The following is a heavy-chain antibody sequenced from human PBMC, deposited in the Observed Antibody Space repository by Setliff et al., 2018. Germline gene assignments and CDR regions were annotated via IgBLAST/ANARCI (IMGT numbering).Heavy chain of an antibody. CDR3: ARDGGEY. CDR2: IKQDGSEE. Sequence: PGGSLRLSCAASGFTFSIYSMSWVRQAPGKGLEWVANIKQDGSEEYYVDSVKGRFTISRDNAKNSLYLQMNSLRAEDTAVYYCARDGGEYWGQGTLVTVSS. D-gene: IGHD3-16*01. CDR1: GFTFSIYS. J-gene: IGHJ4*02. V-gene: IGHV3-7*01.